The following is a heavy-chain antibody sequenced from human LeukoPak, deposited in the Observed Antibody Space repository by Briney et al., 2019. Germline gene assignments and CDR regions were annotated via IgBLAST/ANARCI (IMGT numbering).Heavy chain of an antibody. CDR3: AREGATGAFDI. CDR1: GFTFSSYS. J-gene: IGHJ3*02. V-gene: IGHV3-21*01. Sequence: GGSLRLSCAASGFTFSSYSMNWVRQAPGKGLEWVSSISSSSSYIYYADSVKGRFTISRDNAKNSLYLQMNSLRAEDTAVYYCAREGATGAFDIWGQGTMVTVSS. CDR2: ISSSSSYI. D-gene: IGHD1-26*01.